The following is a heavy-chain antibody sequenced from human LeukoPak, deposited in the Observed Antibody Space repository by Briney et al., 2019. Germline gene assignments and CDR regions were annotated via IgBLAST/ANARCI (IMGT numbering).Heavy chain of an antibody. D-gene: IGHD6-13*01. CDR3: ARDKVIASAGTPNWFDP. CDR1: VYAFTIYG. CDR2: SSAYDDNT. V-gene: IGHV1-18*01. J-gene: IGHJ5*02. Sequence: ASVKLSFKSSVYAFTIYGISWVRQSPGQGLEWLGWSSAYDDNTSYEQKFQGRVTMTTDTSTSTAYMELRSMRSDDTAVYYCARDKVIASAGTPNWFDPWGQGTLVTVSS.